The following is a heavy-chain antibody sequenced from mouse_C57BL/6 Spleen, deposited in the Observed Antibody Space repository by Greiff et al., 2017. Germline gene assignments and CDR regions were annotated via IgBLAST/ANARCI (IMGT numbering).Heavy chain of an antibody. CDR2: IIPNNGGT. CDR3: ARFHYKRAMDY. D-gene: IGHD2-12*01. V-gene: IGHV1-18*01. Sequence: VQLQQSGPELVKPGASVKIPCKASGYTFTDYNMDWVKQSHGKSLEWIGDIIPNNGGTIYNQKFKGKATLTVDKSSSTAYMELRSLTSEDTAVYYCARFHYKRAMDYWGQGTSVTVSS. CDR1: GYTFTDYN. J-gene: IGHJ4*01.